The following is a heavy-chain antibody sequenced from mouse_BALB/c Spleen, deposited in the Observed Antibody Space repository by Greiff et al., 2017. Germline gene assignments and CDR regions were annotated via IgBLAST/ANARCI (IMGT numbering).Heavy chain of an antibody. D-gene: IGHD1-1*02. CDR3: AGSGWYRAMDY. CDR2: ISSGSSTI. V-gene: IGHV5-17*02. Sequence: EVKLVESGGGLVQPGGSRKLSCAASGFTFSSFGMHWVRQAPEKGLEWVAYISSGSSTIYYADTVKGRFTISRDNPKNTLFLQMTSLRSEDTAMYYCAGSGWYRAMDYWGQGTSGTVSS. CDR1: GFTFSSFG. J-gene: IGHJ4*01.